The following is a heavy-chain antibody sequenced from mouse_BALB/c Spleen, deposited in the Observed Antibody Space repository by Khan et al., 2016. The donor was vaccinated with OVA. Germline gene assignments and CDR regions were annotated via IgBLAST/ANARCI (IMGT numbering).Heavy chain of an antibody. CDR3: ARLYAMDY. Sequence: VQLKESGGGLVKPGGSLKLSCAASGFTFSSYAMSWVRQTPEKRLEWVASIGSGGNTYYPDSVKGRFTISRDNARNILYLQMSSLRSEDTAMYYCARLYAMDYWGQGTSVTVSS. CDR2: IGSGGNT. V-gene: IGHV5-6-5*01. CDR1: GFTFSSYA. J-gene: IGHJ4*01.